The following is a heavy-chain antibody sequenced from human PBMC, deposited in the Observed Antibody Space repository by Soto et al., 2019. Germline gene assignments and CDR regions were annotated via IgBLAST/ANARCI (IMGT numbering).Heavy chain of an antibody. D-gene: IGHD2-15*01. V-gene: IGHV4-59*08. CDR3: ARLAGYCSGGSCSQHYHYYMHV. Sequence: LSLTCSVSGGSISSYYWSWIRQPPGKGLEWIGYIHYSGSTNYSPSLKSRVTISLDTSKKQFSLKLSSVTAADTAVYYCARLAGYCSGGSCSQHYHYYMHVRGKGTSGT. J-gene: IGHJ6*03. CDR1: GGSISSYY. CDR2: IHYSGST.